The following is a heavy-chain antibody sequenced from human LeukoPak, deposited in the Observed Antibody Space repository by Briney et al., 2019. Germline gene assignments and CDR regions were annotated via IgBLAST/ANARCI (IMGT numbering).Heavy chain of an antibody. CDR3: ARRPYSSSPQGNYYMDV. V-gene: IGHV3-21*01. D-gene: IGHD6-6*01. CDR2: ISSSSSYI. CDR1: GFTLSSYS. Sequence: PGGSLRLSCAASGFTLSSYSMNWVRQAPGKGLEWVSSISSSSSYIYYADSVKGRFTISRDNAKNSLYLQMNSLRAEDTAVYYCARRPYSSSPQGNYYMDVWGKGTTVTVSS. J-gene: IGHJ6*03.